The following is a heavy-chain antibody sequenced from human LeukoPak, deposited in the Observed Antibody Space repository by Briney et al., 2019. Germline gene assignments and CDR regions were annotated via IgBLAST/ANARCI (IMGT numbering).Heavy chain of an antibody. CDR2: IYYSGST. CDR3: ARHTGHFDY. J-gene: IGHJ4*02. V-gene: IGHV4-59*08. CDR1: GGSMTRYY. D-gene: IGHD4-17*01. Sequence: SETLSLTCSVSGGSMTRYYWSWIRQPPGKGLEWIGYIYYSGSTNYNPSLESRVTISVDTSKNQFSLKLSSVTAADTAVYYCARHTGHFDYWGQGTLVTVSS.